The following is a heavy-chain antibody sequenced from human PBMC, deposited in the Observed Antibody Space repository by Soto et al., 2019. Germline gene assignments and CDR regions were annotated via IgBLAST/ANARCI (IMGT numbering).Heavy chain of an antibody. CDR1: GFTFSSYS. D-gene: IGHD3-3*01. CDR2: ISSSSSYI. V-gene: IGHV3-21*01. CDR3: ARDPPKSYDFWSGYSGDAFDI. Sequence: GGSLRLSCAASGFTFSSYSMNWVRQAPGKGLEWVSSISSSSSYIYYADSVKGRFTISRDNAKNSLYLQMNSLRAEDTAVYYCARDPPKSYDFWSGYSGDAFDIWGQGTMVTVSS. J-gene: IGHJ3*02.